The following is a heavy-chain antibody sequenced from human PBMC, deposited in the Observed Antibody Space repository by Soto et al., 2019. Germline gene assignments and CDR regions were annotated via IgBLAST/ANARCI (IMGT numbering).Heavy chain of an antibody. D-gene: IGHD6-6*01. Sequence: GGSLRLSCAAAGFSFSDYGMHWVRQAPGKGLEWVSSISSSSSYIYYADSVKGRFTISRDNAKNSLYLQMNSLRAEDTAVYYCAILPYSSSPRIDYYYYGMDVWGQGTTVTVSS. V-gene: IGHV3-21*01. J-gene: IGHJ6*02. CDR2: ISSSSSYI. CDR1: GFSFSDYG. CDR3: AILPYSSSPRIDYYYYGMDV.